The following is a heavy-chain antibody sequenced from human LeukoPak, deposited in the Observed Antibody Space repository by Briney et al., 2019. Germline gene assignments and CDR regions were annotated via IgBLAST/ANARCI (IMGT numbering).Heavy chain of an antibody. D-gene: IGHD4-23*01. CDR3: ARHLGDYGGWSAFDI. CDR2: INSNGGTT. J-gene: IGHJ3*02. V-gene: IGHV3-74*01. Sequence: PGGSLRLSCAASGFTFSSYWMHWVRQAPGKGLVWVSRINSNGGTTTYADSVKGRFSISRDNAKNTLYLQMNSLRAEDTAVYYCARHLGDYGGWSAFDIWGQGTMVTVSA. CDR1: GFTFSSYW.